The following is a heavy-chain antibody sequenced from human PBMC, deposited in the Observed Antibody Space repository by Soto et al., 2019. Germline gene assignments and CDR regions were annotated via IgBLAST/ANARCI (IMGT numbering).Heavy chain of an antibody. CDR2: ISAYNGNT. CDR3: DRQGSGYLPYGMDV. Sequence: SVKVSCKASGYTFTSYCMHWVRQAPGQGLEWMGWISAYNGNTNYAQKLQGRVTMTTDTSTSTAYMELRSLRSDDTAVYYCDRQGSGYLPYGMDVWGQGTTVTVSS. D-gene: IGHD3-3*01. CDR1: GYTFTSYC. J-gene: IGHJ6*02. V-gene: IGHV1-18*04.